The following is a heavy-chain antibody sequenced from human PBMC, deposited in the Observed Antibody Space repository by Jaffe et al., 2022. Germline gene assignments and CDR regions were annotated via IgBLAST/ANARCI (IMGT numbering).Heavy chain of an antibody. V-gene: IGHV4-59*01. J-gene: IGHJ6*03. CDR1: GGSISSYY. D-gene: IGHD3-10*01. CDR2: IYYSGST. Sequence: QVQLQESGPGLVKPSETLSLTCTVSGGSISSYYWSWIRQPPGKGLEWIGYIYYSGSTNYNPSLKSRVTISVDTSKNQFSLKLSSVTAADTAVYYCARASYYGSGIGGGNPEDYYYYMDVWGKGTTVTVSS. CDR3: ARASYYGSGIGGGNPEDYYYYMDV.